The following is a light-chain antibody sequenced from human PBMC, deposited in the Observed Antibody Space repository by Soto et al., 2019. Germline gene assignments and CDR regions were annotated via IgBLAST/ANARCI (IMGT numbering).Light chain of an antibody. CDR1: QSVSSNS. V-gene: IGKV3-20*01. Sequence: EIVLTQSPGTLSLSPGERATLSCRASQSVSSNSLAWYQQKPGRAPRLLIYGASSRATGIPDRFSGSGSGTDFTLTISRLEPEDFAVYYCQQYGSSPPVTFGPGTKVDI. CDR3: QQYGSSPPVT. J-gene: IGKJ3*01. CDR2: GAS.